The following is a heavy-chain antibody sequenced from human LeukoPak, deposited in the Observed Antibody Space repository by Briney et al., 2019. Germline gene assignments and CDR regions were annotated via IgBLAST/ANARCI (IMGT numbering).Heavy chain of an antibody. V-gene: IGHV3-48*03. CDR1: GFTFSSYE. CDR3: ARGSTVTSY. Sequence: GGSLRLSCAASGFTFSSYEMNWVRQAPGKGLEWVSYISSSGSTIYYADSVKGRFTISRDNAKNSLYLQMNRLRAEDTAVYYCARGSTVTSYWGQGTLVTVSS. CDR2: ISSSGSTI. J-gene: IGHJ4*02. D-gene: IGHD5-18*01.